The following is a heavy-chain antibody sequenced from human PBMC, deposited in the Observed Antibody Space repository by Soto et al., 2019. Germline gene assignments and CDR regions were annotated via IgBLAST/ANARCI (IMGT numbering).Heavy chain of an antibody. CDR1: GFTFSNYA. V-gene: IGHV3-23*01. CDR3: ARRSDSRSRYMDV. D-gene: IGHD6-13*01. Sequence: QPGGSLRLSCAASGFTFSNYAMRWVRQAPGQGLEWVSAVSGPGTTTYYADSVKGRFTISRDNSKSTLFLEMNSLRDDDTAVYYCARRSDSRSRYMDVWGKGTTVTVSS. J-gene: IGHJ6*03. CDR2: VSGPGTTT.